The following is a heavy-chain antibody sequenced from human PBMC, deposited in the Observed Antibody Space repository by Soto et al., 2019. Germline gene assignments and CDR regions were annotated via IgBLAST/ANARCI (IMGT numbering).Heavy chain of an antibody. D-gene: IGHD6-19*01. Sequence: QVQLVKSGGGVIQSGRSLRLSCAASGFTFSSYAMHWVRQAPGKGLEWVAVISYDGSNKYYADSVKGRFTISRDNSKNTLYLQMNSLRAEDTAVYYCARDLEVAVAGAWGQGTLVTVSS. J-gene: IGHJ5*02. CDR2: ISYDGSNK. CDR3: ARDLEVAVAGA. V-gene: IGHV3-30-3*01. CDR1: GFTFSSYA.